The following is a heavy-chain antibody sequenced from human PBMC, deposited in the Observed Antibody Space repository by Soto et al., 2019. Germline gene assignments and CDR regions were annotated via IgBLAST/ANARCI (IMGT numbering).Heavy chain of an antibody. J-gene: IGHJ4*02. CDR2: INPNSGGT. D-gene: IGHD3-3*01. CDR3: ARRNYDFWSGYLIDY. Sequence: ASVKVSCKASGYTFTGYYMHWVRQAPGQGLEWMGWINPNSGGTNYAQKFQGWVTMTRNTSISTAYMELSSLRSEDTAVYYCARRNYDFWSGYLIDYWGQGTLVTVSS. CDR1: GYTFTGYY. V-gene: IGHV1-2*04.